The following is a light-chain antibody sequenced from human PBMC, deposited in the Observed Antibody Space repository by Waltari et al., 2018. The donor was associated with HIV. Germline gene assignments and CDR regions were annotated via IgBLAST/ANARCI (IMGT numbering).Light chain of an antibody. CDR1: QPTNTW. CDR2: KAS. CDR3: QQYNSDPS. J-gene: IGKJ5*01. Sequence: DIQMTQSPSSLAAFVGDRVSLTCRAGQPTNTWLAWYQQKPGSPPKLLVCKASTLQVGVPPRFSGSGWGTDFTLAIDTVQPDDFATYYCQQYNSDPSFGQGTRL. V-gene: IGKV1-5*03.